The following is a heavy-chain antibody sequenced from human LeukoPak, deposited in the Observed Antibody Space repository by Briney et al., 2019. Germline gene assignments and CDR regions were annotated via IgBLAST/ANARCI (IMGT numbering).Heavy chain of an antibody. CDR3: ARGYSYGYAPY. D-gene: IGHD5-18*01. V-gene: IGHV1-8*03. CDR1: GYTFTSYY. Sequence: ASVKVSCKASGYTFTSYYMHWVRQAPGQGLEWMGWMNPNSGNTGYAQKFQGRVTITRSTSISTAYMELSSLRSEDTAVYYCARGYSYGYAPYWGQGTLVTVSS. J-gene: IGHJ4*02. CDR2: MNPNSGNT.